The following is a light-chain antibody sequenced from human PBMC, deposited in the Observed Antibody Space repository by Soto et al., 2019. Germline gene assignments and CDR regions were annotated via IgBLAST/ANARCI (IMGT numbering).Light chain of an antibody. J-gene: IGKJ5*01. V-gene: IGKV3-20*01. CDR1: QSVSSSY. CDR2: GAS. Sequence: EIVLTQSPGTLSLSPGERATLSCRASQSVSSSYLAWYQQKPGQAPRLLIYGASSRATGIPGRFSGSGSGTDFTLTISRLEPEDFAVYYCQQYGSSPAITFVQGTRREIK. CDR3: QQYGSSPAIT.